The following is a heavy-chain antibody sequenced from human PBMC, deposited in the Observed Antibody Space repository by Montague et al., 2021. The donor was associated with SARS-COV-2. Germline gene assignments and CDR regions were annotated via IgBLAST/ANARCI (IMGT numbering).Heavy chain of an antibody. D-gene: IGHD1-14*01. V-gene: IGHV4-31*03. CDR2: HYYTGST. CDR1: GGSISGYNYY. J-gene: IGHJ2*01. Sequence: TLSLTCTGSGGSISGYNYYWTWIRPHPGKGLEWIAYHYYTGSTYYNPSLQSRLRTSLDTSKNQFSLTLTSVTAADTAIYYCARNRGWGSGGAGYFDLWGRGTLVTVSS. CDR3: ARNRGWGSGGAGYFDL.